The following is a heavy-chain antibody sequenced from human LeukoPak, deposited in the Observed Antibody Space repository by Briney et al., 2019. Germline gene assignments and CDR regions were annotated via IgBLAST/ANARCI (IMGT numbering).Heavy chain of an antibody. CDR2: IFSGGST. V-gene: IGHV3-53*05. CDR3: AKDPGNYYDSSGYYDY. D-gene: IGHD3-22*01. CDR1: GFTVSNNY. J-gene: IGHJ4*02. Sequence: PGGSLRLSCAASGFTVSNNYMSWVRQAPGKGLEWVSVIFSGGSTYYADSVKGRFTIFRDNSKNTLYLQMNSLRAEDTAVYYCAKDPGNYYDSSGYYDYWGQGTLVTVSS.